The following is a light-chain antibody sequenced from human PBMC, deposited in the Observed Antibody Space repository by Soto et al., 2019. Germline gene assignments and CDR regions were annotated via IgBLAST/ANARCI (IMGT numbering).Light chain of an antibody. J-gene: IGKJ1*01. Sequence: AIQMTQSPSSLSASVGDRVAISCRASQDIRNTLAWYQQTPGEAPKLLIFAASNLQSGVPSRFSGSGSVTDFTLAITGLQPEDFATYYCLQYYNFSWTFGQGTKVEVK. CDR3: LQYYNFSWT. CDR1: QDIRNT. CDR2: AAS. V-gene: IGKV1-6*01.